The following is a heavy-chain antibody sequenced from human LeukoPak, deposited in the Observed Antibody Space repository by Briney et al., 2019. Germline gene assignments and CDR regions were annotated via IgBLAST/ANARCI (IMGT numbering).Heavy chain of an antibody. CDR3: ARHGQKSSGSYYDYFDY. J-gene: IGHJ4*02. CDR2: IYYSGGT. D-gene: IGHD1-26*01. Sequence: SETLSLTCTVSGGSISSYYWSWIRQPPGKGLEWIGYIYYSGGTNYNPSLKSRVTISVDTSKNQFSLKLSSVTAADTAVCYCARHGQKSSGSYYDYFDYWGQGTLVTVSS. V-gene: IGHV4-59*08. CDR1: GGSISSYY.